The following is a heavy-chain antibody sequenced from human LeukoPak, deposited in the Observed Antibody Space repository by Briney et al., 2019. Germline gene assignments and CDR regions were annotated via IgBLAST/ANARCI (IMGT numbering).Heavy chain of an antibody. V-gene: IGHV3-48*04. CDR1: GFTFSSYS. D-gene: IGHD2-2*01. CDR3: ARVVDGTFDY. J-gene: IGHJ4*02. Sequence: GGSLRLSCAASGFTFSSYSMNWVRQAPGKGLEWVSYISSSSTIYYADSVKGRFTISRDNAKNTLYLQMNSLRAEDTAVYYCARVVDGTFDYWGQGALVTVSS. CDR2: ISSSSTI.